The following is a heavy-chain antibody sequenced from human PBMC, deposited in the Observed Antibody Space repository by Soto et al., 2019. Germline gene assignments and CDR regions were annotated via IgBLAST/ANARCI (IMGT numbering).Heavy chain of an antibody. D-gene: IGHD3-22*01. CDR1: GGTFSSYT. CDR3: ARSPYYYDSSGYYAIDY. V-gene: IGHV1-69*02. J-gene: IGHJ4*02. Sequence: SVKVSCKASGGTFSSYTISWVRQAPGQGLEWMGRIIPILGIANYAQKFQGRVTITADKSTSTAYMELSSLRSEDTAVYYCARSPYYYDSSGYYAIDYWGQGTLVTVSS. CDR2: IIPILGIA.